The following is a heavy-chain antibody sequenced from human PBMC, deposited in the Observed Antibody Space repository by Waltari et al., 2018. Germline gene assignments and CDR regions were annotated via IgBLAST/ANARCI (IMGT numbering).Heavy chain of an antibody. J-gene: IGHJ6*03. CDR3: ARGYCSGGSCYPRVYYYYYYMDV. V-gene: IGHV4-34*01. Sequence: QVQLQQWGAGLLKPSETLSLTCAVYGGSFSGYYWSWIRQPPGKGLAWIGEINHSGSTNYNPSLKSRVTISVDTSKNQFSLKLSSVTAADTAVYYCARGYCSGGSCYPRVYYYYYYMDVWGKGTTVTVSS. CDR2: INHSGST. CDR1: GGSFSGYY. D-gene: IGHD2-15*01.